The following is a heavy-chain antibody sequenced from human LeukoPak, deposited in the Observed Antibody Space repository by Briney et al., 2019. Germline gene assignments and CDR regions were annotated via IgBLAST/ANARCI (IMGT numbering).Heavy chain of an antibody. CDR2: INEDGSGK. V-gene: IGHV3-7*04. Sequence: GGSLRLSCAASGFTFSSYWMTWFRQAPGKGLEWVANINEDGSGKYYVDSVKGRFTISRDNAKNSLNLQMITLRAEDTAVYYCARDPSRDSGSSNDCWGQGTLVTVSS. J-gene: IGHJ4*02. D-gene: IGHD3-10*01. CDR3: ARDPSRDSGSSNDC. CDR1: GFTFSSYW.